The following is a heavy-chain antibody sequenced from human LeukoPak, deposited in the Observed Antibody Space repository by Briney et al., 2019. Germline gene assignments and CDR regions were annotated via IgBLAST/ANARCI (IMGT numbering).Heavy chain of an antibody. CDR2: ISSGAGTT. CDR3: AKDLEQSYSGWSTSYDA. Sequence: SGGSLRLSCAASGFTFSSYARSWFRQAPGKRLEWFSAISSGAGTTGYADSVKGRFTISRVNSKSTIYLQMNSLRAEDTAIYYCAKDLEQSYSGWSTSYDAWGQGTLVTVSS. CDR1: GFTFSSYA. V-gene: IGHV3-23*01. D-gene: IGHD6-19*01. J-gene: IGHJ5*02.